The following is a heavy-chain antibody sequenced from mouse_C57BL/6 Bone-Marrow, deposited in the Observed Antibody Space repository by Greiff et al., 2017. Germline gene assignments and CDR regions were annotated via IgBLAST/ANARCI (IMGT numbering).Heavy chain of an antibody. CDR2: INPNYGTT. Sequence: VQLKESGPELVKPGASVKISCKASGYSFTDYNMNWLKQSNGKSLEWIGVINPNYGTTSYNQKFKGKATLTVDQSSSTAYMQLNSLTSEDSAVYYRARSRYYGSLDYWGQGTTLTVSS. V-gene: IGHV1-39*01. CDR1: GYSFTDYN. J-gene: IGHJ2*01. D-gene: IGHD1-1*01. CDR3: ARSRYYGSLDY.